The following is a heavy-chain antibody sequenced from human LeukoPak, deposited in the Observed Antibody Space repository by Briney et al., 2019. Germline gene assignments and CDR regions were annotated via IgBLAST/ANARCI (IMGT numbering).Heavy chain of an antibody. D-gene: IGHD4-23*01. Sequence: SVKVSCKASGGTFSSYAISWVRQAPGQGLEWMGRIIPIFGTADYAQKFQGRVTITTDESTSTAYMELSSLRSEDTAVYYCARAPGGGGNGDYYYYYYMDVWGKGTTVTVSS. V-gene: IGHV1-69*05. J-gene: IGHJ6*03. CDR3: ARAPGGGGNGDYYYYYYMDV. CDR2: IIPIFGTA. CDR1: GGTFSSYA.